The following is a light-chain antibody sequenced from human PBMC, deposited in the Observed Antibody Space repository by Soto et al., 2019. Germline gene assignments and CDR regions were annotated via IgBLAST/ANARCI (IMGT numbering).Light chain of an antibody. V-gene: IGLV2-8*01. Sequence: QSALTQPASVSGSPGQSITISCTGTSSDIGDYNYVSWYQQHPGKAPKLIIYEVSNRPSGVPDRFSGSKSGNTASLTVSGLQAEDEADYYCSSYAGSSNVFGTGTKLTVL. CDR3: SSYAGSSNV. CDR2: EVS. CDR1: SSDIGDYNY. J-gene: IGLJ1*01.